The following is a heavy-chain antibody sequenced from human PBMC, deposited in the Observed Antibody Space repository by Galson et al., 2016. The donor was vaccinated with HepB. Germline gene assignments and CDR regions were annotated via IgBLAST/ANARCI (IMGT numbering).Heavy chain of an antibody. J-gene: IGHJ6*03. CDR3: AKEGPMVASDPRDYCCYQYMDA. V-gene: IGHV3-23*01. CDR2: ISATGGHT. CDR1: GFTFDSFA. Sequence: SLRLSCAASGFTFDSFAMTWVRQAPGKGLEWVSSISATGGHTDYADAAKGRFIISRDNAKNTVSLQMNSLRVEDTAIYFCAKEGPMVASDPRDYCCYQYMDAWGKGTTVTVSS. D-gene: IGHD4/OR15-4a*01.